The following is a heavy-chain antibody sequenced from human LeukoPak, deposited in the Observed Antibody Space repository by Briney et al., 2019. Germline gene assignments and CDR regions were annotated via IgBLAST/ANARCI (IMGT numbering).Heavy chain of an antibody. CDR3: VCTGYYTGPDY. Sequence: GGSLRLSCAASGFTFSTYAMNWVRQAPGKGLEYVSVISSNGGSTYYEKSVKGRFTISRDNSKNTLYLQMGSLSFYDKAVSYGVCTGYYTGPDYWGQGTLVTVAS. J-gene: IGHJ4*02. CDR1: GFTFSTYA. V-gene: IGHV3-64*01. CDR2: ISSNGGST. D-gene: IGHD3/OR15-3a*01.